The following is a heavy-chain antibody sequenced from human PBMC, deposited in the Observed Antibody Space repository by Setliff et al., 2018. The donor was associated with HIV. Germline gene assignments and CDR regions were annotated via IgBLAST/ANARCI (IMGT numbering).Heavy chain of an antibody. V-gene: IGHV1-69*05. J-gene: IGHJ5*02. Sequence: SVKVSCKASGGTFSSYAISWVRQAPGQGLEWMGGIIPIFGTANYAQKFQGRVTITTAASTSTAFMELSSLRSEDTAVYYCVRDRYSYGYTPTWFDPWGQGTLVTVSS. CDR1: GGTFSSYA. CDR3: VRDRYSYGYTPTWFDP. CDR2: IIPIFGTA. D-gene: IGHD5-18*01.